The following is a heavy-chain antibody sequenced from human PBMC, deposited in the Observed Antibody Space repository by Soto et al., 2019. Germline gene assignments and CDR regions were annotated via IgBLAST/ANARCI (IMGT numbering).Heavy chain of an antibody. V-gene: IGHV1-46*03. CDR2: INPSGGST. CDR3: ASRLYSSGYYGFLDH. CDR1: GYTLTSCY. Sequence: ASVKVSCKASGYTLTSCYMHWVRQAPGQGLEWMGIINPSGGSTSYTQRFQGRVTMTRDTSTSTVYMELSSLRSEDTAVYYCASRLYSSGYYGFLDHWGQGTLVTVSS. D-gene: IGHD3-22*01. J-gene: IGHJ4*02.